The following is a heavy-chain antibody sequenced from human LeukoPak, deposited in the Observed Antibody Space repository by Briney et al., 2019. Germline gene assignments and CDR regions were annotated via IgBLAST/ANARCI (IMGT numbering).Heavy chain of an antibody. CDR3: GYFDPPTGY. CDR2: IFSGGTT. Sequence: GGSLRLSCAASGFTVSSNYMSWVRQAPGMGLEWVSVIFSGGTTYYADSVKGRFTISRDNSKNALYLQVNSLRAEDTAVYYCGYFDPPTGYWGQGTLVTVSS. CDR1: GFTVSSNY. V-gene: IGHV3-66*01. D-gene: IGHD3-9*01. J-gene: IGHJ1*01.